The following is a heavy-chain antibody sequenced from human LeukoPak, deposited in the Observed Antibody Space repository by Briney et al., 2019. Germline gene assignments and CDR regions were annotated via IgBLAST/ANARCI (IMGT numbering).Heavy chain of an antibody. V-gene: IGHV4-30-4*07. CDR3: ARGSIVGATFDYFDY. D-gene: IGHD1-26*01. CDR1: GGSISSGGYS. J-gene: IGHJ4*02. Sequence: SETLSLTCAVSGGSISSGGYSWSWIRQPPGKGLEWIGYIYYSGSTYYNPSLKSRVIISVDTSKNQFSLKLSSVTAADTAVYYCARGSIVGATFDYFDYWGQGTLVTVSS. CDR2: IYYSGST.